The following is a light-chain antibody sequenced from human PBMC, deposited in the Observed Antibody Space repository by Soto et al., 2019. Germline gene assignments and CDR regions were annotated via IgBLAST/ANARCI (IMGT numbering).Light chain of an antibody. V-gene: IGLV2-14*01. J-gene: IGLJ1*01. Sequence: QSALTQPASVSGSPGQSITISCTGTRSDVGGYNYVYWHQQHPGKAPKLMIYDVTNRPSGVSDRFSGSKSGNTASLTISGLQAEDEADYYCSSNTSSSTYVFGAGTKVTVL. CDR3: SSNTSSSTYV. CDR2: DVT. CDR1: RSDVGGYNY.